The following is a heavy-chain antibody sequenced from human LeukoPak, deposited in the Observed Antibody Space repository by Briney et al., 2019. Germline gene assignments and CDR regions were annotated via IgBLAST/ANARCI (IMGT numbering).Heavy chain of an antibody. J-gene: IGHJ5*02. CDR1: GFTLSYYW. CDR2: INGDGSST. D-gene: IGHD1/OR15-1a*01. CDR3: ARDPRNKGFDP. Sequence: GGSLRLSCAASGFTLSYYWMHWVRQGPGKGLVWVSTINGDGSSTNYADSVKGRFTISRDNAKNTLYLEMNSLRVDDTAVYYCARDPRNKGFDPWGQGTLVTVSS. V-gene: IGHV3-74*01.